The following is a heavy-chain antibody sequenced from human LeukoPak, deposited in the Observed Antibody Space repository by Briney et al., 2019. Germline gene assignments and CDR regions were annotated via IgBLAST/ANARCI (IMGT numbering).Heavy chain of an antibody. CDR2: IYYSGST. CDR3: GRDRPYSGSYWNPFDI. D-gene: IGHD1-26*01. CDR1: GGSIRSTSYY. J-gene: IGHJ3*02. Sequence: SETLSLTCTVSGGSIRSTSYYWGWIRQPPGKGLEWIGSIYYSGSTYYNPSLKSRVTISVNTSKNQFSLKLSSVTAADTAVYYCGRDRPYSGSYWNPFDIWGQGTMVTVSS. V-gene: IGHV4-39*07.